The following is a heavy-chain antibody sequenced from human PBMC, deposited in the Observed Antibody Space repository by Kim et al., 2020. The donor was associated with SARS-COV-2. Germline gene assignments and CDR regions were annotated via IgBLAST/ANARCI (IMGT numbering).Heavy chain of an antibody. V-gene: IGHV3-7*01. D-gene: IGHD2-8*01. Sequence: GGSLRLSCAASGFIFGSQWMTWVRQAPGKGLEWVATIKPDGSEKYHADSVKGRFTISRDNAKNSLDLQMNSLRVEDTAVYYCVRGAGMGDWGQGTLVTVSS. CDR1: GFIFGSQW. CDR2: IKPDGSEK. J-gene: IGHJ4*02. CDR3: VRGAGMGD.